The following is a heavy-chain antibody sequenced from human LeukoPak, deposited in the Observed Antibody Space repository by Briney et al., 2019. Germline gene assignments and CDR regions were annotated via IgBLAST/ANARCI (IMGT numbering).Heavy chain of an antibody. CDR2: IKQDRSEK. J-gene: IGHJ4*02. CDR3: ARDSGSSPLPGRSDH. V-gene: IGHV3-7*01. D-gene: IGHD6-13*01. Sequence: GGSLRLSCAASGFSFSSYWMSWVRQAPGKGLEWVANIKQDRSEKYYVDSVKGRVTISRDNAKNSLFLQMNSLRAEDTAVYYCARDSGSSPLPGRSDHWGQGTLVTVPS. CDR1: GFSFSSYW.